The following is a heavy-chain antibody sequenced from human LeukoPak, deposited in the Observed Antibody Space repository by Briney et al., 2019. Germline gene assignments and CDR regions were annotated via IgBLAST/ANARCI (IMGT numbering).Heavy chain of an antibody. CDR1: GFSLSTSGMR. V-gene: IGHV2-70*04. J-gene: IGHJ4*02. CDR2: INWADDK. CDR3: ALSYCSSYCSPYYFDY. D-gene: IGHD2-2*01. Sequence: SGPTLVNPTQTLTLTFTFSGFSLSTSGMRVSWIHQPPGKALEWLARINWADDKFYSTSLKTRLTISKDTSKNQVVLTLTNMDPVDTATYYCALSYCSSYCSPYYFDYWGQGTLVTVSS.